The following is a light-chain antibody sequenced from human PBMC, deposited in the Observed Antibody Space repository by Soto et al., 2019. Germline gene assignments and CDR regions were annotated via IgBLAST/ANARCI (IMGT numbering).Light chain of an antibody. J-gene: IGKJ5*01. V-gene: IGKV3D-15*01. Sequence: IVMTQSPATLSVSPGEGATLSCRAGQSVTNKLAWYQQKPGQAPRLLIYDTSIRAPGIPARFSGGGSGTEFTLTISSLQSEDFAVYYCQQYNNWPPITVGQGTRLEIK. CDR3: QQYNNWPPIT. CDR2: DTS. CDR1: QSVTNK.